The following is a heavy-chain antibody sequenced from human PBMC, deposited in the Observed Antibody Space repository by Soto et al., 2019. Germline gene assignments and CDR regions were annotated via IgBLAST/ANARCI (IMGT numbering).Heavy chain of an antibody. Sequence: HPGGSLRLSCTASGFTFNTHWMHWVRQAPGKGLVWVSRIYFDGITTNYADSVKGRLTVSXXXAXXTXXLXVNXXRDEDTAVYYCARGGAMGVDYWGQGTLVTVSS. CDR3: ARGGAMGVDY. CDR1: GFTFNTHW. V-gene: IGHV3-74*01. D-gene: IGHD1-26*01. CDR2: IYFDGITT. J-gene: IGHJ4*02.